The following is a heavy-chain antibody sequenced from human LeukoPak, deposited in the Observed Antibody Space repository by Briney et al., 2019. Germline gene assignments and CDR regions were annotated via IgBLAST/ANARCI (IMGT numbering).Heavy chain of an antibody. D-gene: IGHD3-22*01. CDR2: ISGSVSDL. CDR3: ARSIGYYYTMDV. J-gene: IGHJ6*02. Sequence: GGSLRLSCVACGFSFSYHYISSIRQAPGRWLEWISYISGSVSDLYYADSVKGRFTISRDNANNSLYLQMNSLRAEDTAVYYCARSIGYYYTMDVWGQGTTVTVSS. V-gene: IGHV3-11*01. CDR1: GFSFSYHY.